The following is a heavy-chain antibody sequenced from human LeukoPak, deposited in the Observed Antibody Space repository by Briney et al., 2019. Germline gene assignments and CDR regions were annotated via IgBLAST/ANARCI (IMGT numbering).Heavy chain of an antibody. J-gene: IGHJ4*02. Sequence: GGSLRLSCAASGFTFSTYGIHWVRQAPGKGLEWVAVISYDGSNKYYADSVKGRFAISRDNSKNTLYLQMNSLRAEDTAIYYCAKDRGSFTYYFDYWGQGTLVTVSS. CDR3: AKDRGSFTYYFDY. CDR1: GFTFSTYG. CDR2: ISYDGSNK. D-gene: IGHD1-26*01. V-gene: IGHV3-30*18.